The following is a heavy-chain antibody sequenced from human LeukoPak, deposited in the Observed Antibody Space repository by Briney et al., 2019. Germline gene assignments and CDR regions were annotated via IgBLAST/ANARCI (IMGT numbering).Heavy chain of an antibody. J-gene: IGHJ4*02. CDR2: IRYDGSNK. Sequence: GGSRRLSCAASGFTFSSYGMHWVRQAPGKGLEWVAFIRYDGSNKYYADSVKGRFTISRDNSKNTLYLQMNSLRAEDTAVYYSSFHGDFLFDYWGQGTLVTVSS. CDR1: GFTFSSYG. CDR3: SFHGDFLFDY. V-gene: IGHV3-30*02. D-gene: IGHD2/OR15-2a*01.